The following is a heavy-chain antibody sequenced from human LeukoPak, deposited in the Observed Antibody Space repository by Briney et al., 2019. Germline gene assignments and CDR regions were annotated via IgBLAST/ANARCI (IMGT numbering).Heavy chain of an antibody. CDR2: INPNSGGT. V-gene: IGHV1-2*02. J-gene: IGHJ5*02. CDR1: GYTFTGYY. D-gene: IGHD2-2*01. Sequence: GASVKVSCKASGYTFTGYYMHWVRQAPGQGLEWMGWINPNSGGTNYAQKFQGRVTMTRDTSISTAYMELSRLRSDDTAVYYCARGEALGYCSSTSCHNWFDPWGQGTLVTVSP. CDR3: ARGEALGYCSSTSCHNWFDP.